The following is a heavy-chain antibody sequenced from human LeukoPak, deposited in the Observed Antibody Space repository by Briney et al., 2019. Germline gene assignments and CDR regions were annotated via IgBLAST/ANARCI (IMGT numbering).Heavy chain of an antibody. V-gene: IGHV3-23*01. Sequence: PGGSLRLSCAASGFIFNNYGMSWVRQAPGKGLEWVSAIRGNADTTYYADSVKGRFTISRDNSKNTLYLQMNSLRAEDTAVYYCAKGGSSSWDYFDHWGQGTLVTVSS. CDR1: GFIFNNYG. D-gene: IGHD6-13*01. J-gene: IGHJ4*02. CDR3: AKGGSSSWDYFDH. CDR2: IRGNADTT.